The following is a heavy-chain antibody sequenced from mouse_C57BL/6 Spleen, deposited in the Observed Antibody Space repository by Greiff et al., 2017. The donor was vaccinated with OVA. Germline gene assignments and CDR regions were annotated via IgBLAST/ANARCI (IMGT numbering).Heavy chain of an antibody. Sequence: VQLKQSGAELVRPGTSVKMSCKASGYTFTNYWIGWAKQRPGHGLEWIGDIYPGGGYTNYNEKFKGKATLTADKSSSTAYMQFSSLTSEDSAIYYCARKDYGSSYNFDYWGQGTTLTVSS. CDR2: IYPGGGYT. V-gene: IGHV1-63*01. J-gene: IGHJ2*01. CDR1: GYTFTNYW. CDR3: ARKDYGSSYNFDY. D-gene: IGHD1-1*01.